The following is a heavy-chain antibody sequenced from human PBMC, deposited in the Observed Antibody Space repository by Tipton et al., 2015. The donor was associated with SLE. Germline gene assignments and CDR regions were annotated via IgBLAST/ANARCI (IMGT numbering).Heavy chain of an antibody. D-gene: IGHD4-11*01. CDR2: IFHNGNT. CDR1: GGSISRYY. CDR3: TRSRYSNYAYYYYVDV. J-gene: IGHJ6*03. Sequence: TLSLTCTVSGGSISRYYWSWIRQPPGKGLEWIGYIFHNGNTNYNPSLQSRVTISVDTSKNQFSLKLSSVTAADTAFYYCTRSRYSNYAYYYYVDVWGQGTTVTVSS. V-gene: IGHV4-59*01.